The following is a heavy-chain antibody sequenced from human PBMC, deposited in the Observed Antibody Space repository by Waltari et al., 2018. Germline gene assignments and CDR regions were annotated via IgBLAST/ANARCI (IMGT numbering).Heavy chain of an antibody. CDR3: AREGPSMGDFGSGYSTYYYYMDV. CDR2: IYYSVST. D-gene: IGHD3-3*01. V-gene: IGHV4-39*07. CDR1: GGSISSSSYY. Sequence: QLQLQESGPGLVKPSETLSLTCTVSGGSISSSSYYWGWIRQPPGKGLEWIGRIYYSVSTYYNSAVMSWVTIAVDTAKTQFSMKRSSVTVADTAVYYCAREGPSMGDFGSGYSTYYYYMDVWGKGTTVTISS. J-gene: IGHJ6*03.